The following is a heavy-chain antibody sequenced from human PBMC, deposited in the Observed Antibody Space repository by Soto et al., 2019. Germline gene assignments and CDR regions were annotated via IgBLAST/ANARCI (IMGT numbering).Heavy chain of an antibody. Sequence: EVLLVESGGGLVQPGGSLRLSCAASGFTFSNYWMTWVRQAPGKGLEWVANIKQDGRDKYYVDSVKGRFTISRDNAKNSLFLQMNSLRAEDTAVYYCARGVGYSGYDPLNCWGQGTLVTVSS. V-gene: IGHV3-7*01. J-gene: IGHJ4*02. CDR2: IKQDGRDK. CDR1: GFTFSNYW. CDR3: ARGVGYSGYDPLNC. D-gene: IGHD5-12*01.